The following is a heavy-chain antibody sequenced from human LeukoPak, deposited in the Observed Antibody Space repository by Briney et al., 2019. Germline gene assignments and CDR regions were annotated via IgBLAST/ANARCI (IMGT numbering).Heavy chain of an antibody. D-gene: IGHD4/OR15-4a*01. CDR2: MNPNSGRT. CDR1: GYTLTSYD. Sequence: ASVKVSCKASGYTLTSYDINWVRQATGQGLEWMGWMNPNSGRTGYAQNFQGRITITRNTSISTAYMELSSLRSEDTAVYYCARPLLWWPQVGYFDYWGQGTLVTVSS. V-gene: IGHV1-8*01. CDR3: ARPLLWWPQVGYFDY. J-gene: IGHJ4*02.